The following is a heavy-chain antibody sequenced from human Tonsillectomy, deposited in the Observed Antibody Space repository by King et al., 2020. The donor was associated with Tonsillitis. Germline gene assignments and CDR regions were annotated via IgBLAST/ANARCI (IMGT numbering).Heavy chain of an antibody. CDR3: ARDPPGNLVDYGMDV. D-gene: IGHD2-15*01. CDR2: IYSGGST. V-gene: IGHV3-66*01. CDR1: GFTVSSNY. Sequence: VQLVESGGGLVQPGGSLRLSCAASGFTVSSNYMSWVRQAPGKGLEWVSVIYSGGSTYFADSVKGRFTISRDNSKNTLYLQMNSLRAEDTAVYYCARDPPGNLVDYGMDVWGQGTTVTVSS. J-gene: IGHJ6*02.